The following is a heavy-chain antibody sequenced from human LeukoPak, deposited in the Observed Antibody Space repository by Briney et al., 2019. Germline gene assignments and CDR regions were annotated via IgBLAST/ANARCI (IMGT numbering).Heavy chain of an antibody. Sequence: GGSPRLSCAASGFIFTDFAINWVRRAPGKGLEWVSGIGGGGTNTDYADSVKGRFTISRDNSKNTLTLQMSSLRADDTAVYFCAKDARGYHRTIDYWGQGILVTVSS. CDR2: IGGGGTNT. CDR3: AKDARGYHRTIDY. CDR1: GFIFTDFA. V-gene: IGHV3-23*01. D-gene: IGHD3-22*01. J-gene: IGHJ4*02.